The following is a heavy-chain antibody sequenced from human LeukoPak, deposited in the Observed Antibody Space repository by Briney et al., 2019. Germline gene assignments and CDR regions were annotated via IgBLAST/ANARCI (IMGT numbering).Heavy chain of an antibody. J-gene: IGHJ5*02. CDR2: FSGSGGGT. CDR3: ARDSRARRFGEFLSRAAQYNWFDP. CDR1: GFTFSSYA. Sequence: TGGSLRLSCAASGFTFSSYAMSWVRQAPGKGLEWVSAFSGSGGGTYYADSVKGRFTISRDNSKSTLYLQMTSLRAEDTAVYYCARDSRARRFGEFLSRAAQYNWFDPWGQGTLVTVSS. D-gene: IGHD3-10*01. V-gene: IGHV3-23*01.